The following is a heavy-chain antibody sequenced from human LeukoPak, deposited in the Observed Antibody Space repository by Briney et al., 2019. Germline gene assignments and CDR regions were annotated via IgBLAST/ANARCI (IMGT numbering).Heavy chain of an antibody. CDR2: IKQDASET. J-gene: IGHJ3*02. D-gene: IGHD3-22*01. CDR1: GFIIFKSW. CDR3: ARVAGEASGYHPFDI. V-gene: IGHV3-7*01. Sequence: GSLSLSCAASGFIIFKSWMTWVRQAPGKGLEWVAIIKQDASETYYLDSVKGRFTISRDNAKNSIYLHMTRLRVEDTAVYYCARVAGEASGYHPFDIWGQGTMVTASS.